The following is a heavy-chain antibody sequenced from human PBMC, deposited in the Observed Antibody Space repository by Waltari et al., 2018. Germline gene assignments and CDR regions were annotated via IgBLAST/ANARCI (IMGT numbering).Heavy chain of an antibody. CDR2: IWYDGSNK. CDR3: ARDFLRVAAAADH. Sequence: QVQLVESGGGVFQPGRSLRLSCAASGFTFSSYGLHRVRKVPGKGLEWVAVIWYDGSNKYYADSVKGRFTISRDNSKNTLYLQMNSLRAEDTAVYYCARDFLRVAAAADHWGQGTLVTVSS. D-gene: IGHD6-13*01. J-gene: IGHJ4*02. CDR1: GFTFSSYG. V-gene: IGHV3-33*01.